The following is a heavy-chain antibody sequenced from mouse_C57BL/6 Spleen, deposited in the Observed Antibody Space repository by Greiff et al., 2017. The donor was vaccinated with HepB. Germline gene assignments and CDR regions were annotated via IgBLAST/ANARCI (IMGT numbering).Heavy chain of an antibody. CDR1: GYTFTSYW. V-gene: IGHV1-55*01. CDR3: ARSYSNYVGYFDV. D-gene: IGHD2-5*01. J-gene: IGHJ1*03. CDR2: IYPGSGST. Sequence: QVQLKQPGAELVKPGASVKMSCKASGYTFTSYWITWVKQRPGQGLEWIGDIYPGSGSTNYNEKFKSKATLTVDTSSSTAYMQLSSLTSEDSAVYYCARSYSNYVGYFDVWGTGTTVTVSS.